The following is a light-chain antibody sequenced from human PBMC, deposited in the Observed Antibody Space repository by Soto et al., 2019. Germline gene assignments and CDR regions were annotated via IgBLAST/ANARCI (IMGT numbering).Light chain of an antibody. CDR3: QQYNNWPLT. CDR2: AAS. CDR1: QSVSSN. J-gene: IGKJ3*01. Sequence: EIVMTQSPATLSVSPGDRATLSCRASQSVSSNFAWYQQKPGQAPRLLIYAASARGTGIPARFSGSGSGTEFALTISSLQSEDFAVYYCQQYNNWPLTFGPGTKVDNK. V-gene: IGKV3-15*01.